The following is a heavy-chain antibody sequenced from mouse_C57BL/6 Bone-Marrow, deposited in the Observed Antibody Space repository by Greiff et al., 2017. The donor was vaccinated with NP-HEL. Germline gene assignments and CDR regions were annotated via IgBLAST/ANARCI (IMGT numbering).Heavy chain of an antibody. J-gene: IGHJ2*01. CDR2: IDPSDSYT. D-gene: IGHD2-3*01. CDR3: GAIDYDDVDY. Sequence: VQLQQPGAELVRPGTSVKLSCKASGYTFTSSLMHWLKQRPGQVLELIGVIDPSDSYTNYNQKFKGTATLTVDTSSSTSYMQLSSLTSEDSAVYYCGAIDYDDVDYWGQGTTLTVSS. V-gene: IGHV1-59*01. CDR1: GYTFTSSL.